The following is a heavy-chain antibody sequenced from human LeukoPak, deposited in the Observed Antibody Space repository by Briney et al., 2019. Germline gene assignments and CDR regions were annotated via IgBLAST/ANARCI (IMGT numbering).Heavy chain of an antibody. V-gene: IGHV3-23*01. Sequence: GGTLRLSCAASGFTFSSYGMSWVRQAPGKGLEWVSAISGSGGSTYYADSVKGRFTISRDNSKNTLYLQMNSLRAEDTAVYYCAKSQKVGIAGYHSPPGGYWGQGTLVTVSS. J-gene: IGHJ4*02. CDR1: GFTFSSYG. CDR3: AKSQKVGIAGYHSPPGGY. D-gene: IGHD6-13*01. CDR2: ISGSGGST.